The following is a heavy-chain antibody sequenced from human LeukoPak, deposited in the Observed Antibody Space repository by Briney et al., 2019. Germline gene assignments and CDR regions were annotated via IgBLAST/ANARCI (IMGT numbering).Heavy chain of an antibody. Sequence: GESLKISCKGSGYSFTSYWIGWVRQMPGKGLEWMGIIYPDDSDTRYSPSFQGQVTISADKSISTAYLQWSSLKASDTAMYYCARLSTRGSSGYYGWFDPWGQGTLVTVSS. V-gene: IGHV5-51*01. J-gene: IGHJ5*02. CDR2: IYPDDSDT. D-gene: IGHD3-22*01. CDR3: ARLSTRGSSGYYGWFDP. CDR1: GYSFTSYW.